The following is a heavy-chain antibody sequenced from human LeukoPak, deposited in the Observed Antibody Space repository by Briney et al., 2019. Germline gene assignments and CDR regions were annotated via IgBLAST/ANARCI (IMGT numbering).Heavy chain of an antibody. D-gene: IGHD3-22*01. CDR1: GFTFSSYS. Sequence: KPGGSLRLSCAASGFTFSSYSMNWVRQAPGKGLEWVSSISSSSSYIYYADSVKGRFTISRDNAKNSPYLQMNSLRAEDTAVYYCARHSFTGFTMIVVAFLPFDYWGQGTLVTVSS. V-gene: IGHV3-21*01. CDR3: ARHSFTGFTMIVVAFLPFDY. J-gene: IGHJ4*02. CDR2: ISSSSSYI.